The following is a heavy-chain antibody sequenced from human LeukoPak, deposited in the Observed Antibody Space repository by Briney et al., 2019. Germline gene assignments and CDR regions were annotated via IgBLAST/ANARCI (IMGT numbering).Heavy chain of an antibody. CDR1: GGSISSYY. Sequence: SETLSLTCTVSGGSISSYYWSWIRQPAGKGLEWIGRIYTSGSTNYNPSLKSRVAMSLDASKNQFSLTVSSVTAADTAIYYCARDILDVGATHYFDYWGQGSLLTVSS. CDR2: IYTSGST. J-gene: IGHJ4*02. CDR3: ARDILDVGATHYFDY. D-gene: IGHD1-26*01. V-gene: IGHV4-4*07.